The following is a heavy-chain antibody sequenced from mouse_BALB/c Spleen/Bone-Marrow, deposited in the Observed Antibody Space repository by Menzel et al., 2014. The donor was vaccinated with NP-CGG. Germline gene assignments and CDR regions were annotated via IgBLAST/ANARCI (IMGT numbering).Heavy chain of an antibody. J-gene: IGHJ1*01. CDR3: ATGSSYWYFDV. V-gene: IGHV1S34*01. Sequence: LVKTGASVKISCKASGYSFTGYYMHWVKQSHGKSLEWIGYISCYNGATSYNQKFKGKATFTVDTSSSTPYMQFDSLTSEDSAVYYCATGSSYWYFDVWGAGTTVTVSS. CDR1: GYSFTGYY. D-gene: IGHD1-1*01. CDR2: ISCYNGAT.